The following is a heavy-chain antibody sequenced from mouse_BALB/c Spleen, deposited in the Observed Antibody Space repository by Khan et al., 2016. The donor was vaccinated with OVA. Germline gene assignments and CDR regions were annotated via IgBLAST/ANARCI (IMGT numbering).Heavy chain of an antibody. V-gene: IGHV5-9-3*01. J-gene: IGHJ3*01. Sequence: EVELVESGGDLVKPGGSLKLSCSASGFTFSTFAMSWVRQTPEKRLEWVATISSVGDYIYYVDSVMGRFTISRDNAKNTLYLQMSSLRSEDTAMYYCARHNYGPFAYWGQGTLVTVSA. CDR2: ISSVGDYI. CDR3: ARHNYGPFAY. CDR1: GFTFSTFA. D-gene: IGHD1-1*01.